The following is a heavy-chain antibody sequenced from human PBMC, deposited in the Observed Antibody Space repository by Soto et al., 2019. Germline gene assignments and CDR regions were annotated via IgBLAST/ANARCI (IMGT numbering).Heavy chain of an antibody. V-gene: IGHV4-4*02. J-gene: IGHJ5*02. CDR3: ARDHSRVVPAVIRGWFDP. CDR2: IYHSGST. D-gene: IGHD2-2*02. CDR1: GGSISSSNW. Sequence: SETLSLTCAVSGGSISSSNWWSWVRQPPGKGLEWIGEIYHSGSTNYNPSLKSRVTISVDKSKNQFSLKLSSVTAADTAVYYCARDHSRVVPAVIRGWFDPWGQGTLVTVSS.